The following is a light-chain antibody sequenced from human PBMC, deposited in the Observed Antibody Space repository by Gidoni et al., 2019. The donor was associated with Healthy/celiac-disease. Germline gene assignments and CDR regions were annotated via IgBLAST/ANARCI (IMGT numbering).Light chain of an antibody. CDR1: QSISSY. J-gene: IGKJ4*01. V-gene: IGKV1-39*01. Sequence: DIQMTQSPSSLSASGGDRVTITCRASQSISSYLNWYQQNPGKATKLLIDAASSAQSGVPTRLSGSGSGTDFTLTISSLQPEDFASYYCQQSYSTPLTFGGGTKVEIK. CDR3: QQSYSTPLT. CDR2: AAS.